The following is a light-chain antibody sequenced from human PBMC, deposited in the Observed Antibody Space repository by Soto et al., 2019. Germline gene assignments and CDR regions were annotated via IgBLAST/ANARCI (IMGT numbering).Light chain of an antibody. CDR3: QQYYKWPRT. CDR1: QSVSIN. Sequence: EVVMTQSPATLSVSPGERATLSCRASQSVSINLAWYQQQPGQAPRLLIDGASTRATGIPARFSGSGSGTEFTLTISSLQSEDFAVYYCQQYYKWPRTFGRGTKVEIK. J-gene: IGKJ1*01. CDR2: GAS. V-gene: IGKV3-15*01.